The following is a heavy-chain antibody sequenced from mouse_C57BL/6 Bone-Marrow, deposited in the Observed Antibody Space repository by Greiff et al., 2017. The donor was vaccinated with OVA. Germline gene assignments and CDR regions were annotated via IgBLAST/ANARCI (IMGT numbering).Heavy chain of an antibody. V-gene: IGHV1-15*01. Sequence: QVHVKQSGAELVRPGASVTLSCKASGYTFTDYEMHWVKQTPVHGLEWIGAIDPETGGTAYNQKFKGKAILTADKSSSTAYMELRSLTSEDSAVYYGTVRLLRPTQTPCAYWGQGTLGTGSA. CDR2: IDPETGGT. CDR3: TVRLLRPTQTPCAY. D-gene: IGHD1-2*01. CDR1: GYTFTDYE. J-gene: IGHJ3*01.